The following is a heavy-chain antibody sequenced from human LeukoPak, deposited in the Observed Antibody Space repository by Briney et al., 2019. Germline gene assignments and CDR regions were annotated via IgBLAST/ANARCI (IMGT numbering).Heavy chain of an antibody. CDR3: ARGGDFDY. CDR2: INHSGST. V-gene: IGHV4-34*01. Sequence: SETLSLTCAVYGGSFSGYYWSWIRQPAGKGLEWIGEINHSGSTNYNPSLKSRVTISVDTSKNQFSLKLSSVTAADTAVYYCARGGDFDYWGQGTLVTVSS. CDR1: GGSFSGYY. D-gene: IGHD4-17*01. J-gene: IGHJ4*02.